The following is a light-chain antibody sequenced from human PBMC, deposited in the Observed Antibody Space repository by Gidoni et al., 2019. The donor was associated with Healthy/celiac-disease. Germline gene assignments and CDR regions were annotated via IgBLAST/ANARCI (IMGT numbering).Light chain of an antibody. CDR3: QQYGSSPWT. CDR2: GAS. Sequence: EIVLTQSPGTLSWSPGERATLSCRASQSVSSSYLAWYQQKPGQAPRLLIYGASSRATGVPDRFSGSGSGTDFTLPISRLEPEDFAVYYCQQYGSSPWTFGQGTKVEIK. CDR1: QSVSSSY. J-gene: IGKJ1*01. V-gene: IGKV3-20*01.